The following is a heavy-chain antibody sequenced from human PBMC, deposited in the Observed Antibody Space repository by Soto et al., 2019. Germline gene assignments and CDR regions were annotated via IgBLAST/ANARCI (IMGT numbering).Heavy chain of an antibody. D-gene: IGHD6-6*01. CDR3: ARSSCYDFCYYGMDV. Sequence: QVELQESGPGLVKPSETLSLTCSVSGASITSHYWSWIRQSAGEGLQWIGRVYARGATNYNPSLKSRVTISGDTSKNQFSLKLTSVTAADTAVYYCARSSCYDFCYYGMDVWGHGTTVTVSS. V-gene: IGHV4-4*07. CDR2: VYARGAT. CDR1: GASITSHY. J-gene: IGHJ6*02.